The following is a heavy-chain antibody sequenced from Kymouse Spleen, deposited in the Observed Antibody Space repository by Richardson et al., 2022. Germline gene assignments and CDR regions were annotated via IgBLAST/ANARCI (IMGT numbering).Heavy chain of an antibody. Sequence: QVQLVESGGGVVQPGRSLRLSCAASGFTFSSYGMHWVRQAPGKGLEWVAVIWYDGSNKYYADSVKGRFTISRDNSKNTLYLQMNSLRAEDTAVYYCAREGHYYGSGSPYVFDYWGQGTLVTVSS. CDR1: GFTFSSYG. V-gene: IGHV3-33*01. J-gene: IGHJ4*02. CDR3: AREGHYYGSGSPYVFDY. D-gene: IGHD3-10*01. CDR2: IWYDGSNK.